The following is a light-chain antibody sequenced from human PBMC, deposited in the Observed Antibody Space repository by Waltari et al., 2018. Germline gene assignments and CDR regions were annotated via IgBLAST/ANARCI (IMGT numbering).Light chain of an antibody. CDR2: AAS. V-gene: IGKV1-16*02. J-gene: IGKJ5*01. CDR3: QQYNNYPIT. CDR1: ENINSY. Sequence: DIQMTQSPSSLSASVGDRVTITCRATENINSYLAWFQQKPGKAPNALIYAASSLQSGVPSKFSGSGSGTDFTLTISSLQPEDFATYYCQQYNNYPITFGQGTRLEIK.